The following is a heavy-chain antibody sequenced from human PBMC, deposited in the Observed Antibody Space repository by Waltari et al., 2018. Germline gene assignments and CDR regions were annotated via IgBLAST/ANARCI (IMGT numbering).Heavy chain of an antibody. CDR3: ARFNQYSSSKYFDV. Sequence: QLQLQESGPGVVKPSETLSLTCDVSGGSISNNYWSWIRQSPGTGLESIGFFYYTGSTIYNPSLEGRATISVARSKSQVSLTLTSVTTADTAVYFCARFNQYSSSKYFDVWGRGMLVTVSS. V-gene: IGHV4-59*01. J-gene: IGHJ2*01. D-gene: IGHD5-18*01. CDR2: FYYTGST. CDR1: GGSISNNY.